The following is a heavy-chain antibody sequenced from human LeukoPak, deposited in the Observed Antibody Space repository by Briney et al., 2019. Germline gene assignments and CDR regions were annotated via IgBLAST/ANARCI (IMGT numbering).Heavy chain of an antibody. J-gene: IGHJ3*02. V-gene: IGHV4-39*01. D-gene: IGHD3-22*01. CDR3: ARRLRYYDSSGYYYHAFDI. CDR1: GGSISSSSYH. Sequence: SETLSLPCSVSGGSISSSSYHWGWIRQPPGKGRVWIGSIYYSGSTYYNPSLKSRVTISVDTSKNQFSQKLSSVAAADTAVYYCARRLRYYDSSGYYYHAFDIWDQGTMVTVSS. CDR2: IYYSGST.